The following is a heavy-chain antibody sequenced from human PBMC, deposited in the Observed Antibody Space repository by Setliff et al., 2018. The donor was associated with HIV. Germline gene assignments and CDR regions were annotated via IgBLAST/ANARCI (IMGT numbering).Heavy chain of an antibody. CDR1: GYTLTELS. CDR2: FDPEYDKT. J-gene: IGHJ3*02. V-gene: IGHV1-24*01. Sequence: ASVKVSCKVSGYTLTELSIHWVRQAPGKGLEWMGGFDPEYDKTFYAQKFQGRVTMSEDTSTDTAYMELTSLRAEDTAVYYWATRAYDSSGYLRSRVSGAAFDIWGQGTMVTVS. D-gene: IGHD3-22*01. CDR3: ATRAYDSSGYLRSRVSGAAFDI.